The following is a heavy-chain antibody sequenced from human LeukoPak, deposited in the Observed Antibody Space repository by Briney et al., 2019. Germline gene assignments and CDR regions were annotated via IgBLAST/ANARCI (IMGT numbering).Heavy chain of an antibody. CDR3: AKGSKAVLFTRDHYMDV. CDR2: IRNSDGMT. D-gene: IGHD6-19*01. Sequence: GGSLRLSCDASGFSINTYTMYWVRQAPGQGLEWVSGIRNSDGMTYYADSVRGRFTISTDNSKNTLYLQMNSLRAEDTAVYFCAKGSKAVLFTRDHYMDVWGKGTTVTISS. V-gene: IGHV3-23*01. CDR1: GFSINTYT. J-gene: IGHJ6*03.